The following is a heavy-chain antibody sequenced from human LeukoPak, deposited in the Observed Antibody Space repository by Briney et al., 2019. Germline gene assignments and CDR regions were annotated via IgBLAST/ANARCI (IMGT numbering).Heavy chain of an antibody. CDR3: ARERRPYYFDY. V-gene: IGHV1-18*01. CDR2: ISAYNGNT. J-gene: IGHJ4*02. CDR1: GYTFTSYG. Sequence: ASVKVSCKASGYTFTSYGISWVRQAPGQGLEWMGWISAYNGNTNYAQKLQGRVTMTTDTSASTAYMELSSLRSEDTAVYYCARERRPYYFDYWGQGTLVTVSS.